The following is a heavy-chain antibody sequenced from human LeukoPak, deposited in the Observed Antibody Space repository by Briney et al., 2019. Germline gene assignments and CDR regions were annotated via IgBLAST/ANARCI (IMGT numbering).Heavy chain of an antibody. J-gene: IGHJ4*02. CDR2: ISYDGSNK. D-gene: IGHD2-2*01. V-gene: IGHV3-30*04. Sequence: GGSLRLSCAASGFTFSSYAMHWVRRAPGKGLEWVAVISYDGSNKYYADSVKGRFTISRDNSKNTLYLQMNSLRAEDTAVYYCALIEYCSSTSCYAFDYWGQGTLVTVSS. CDR1: GFTFSSYA. CDR3: ALIEYCSSTSCYAFDY.